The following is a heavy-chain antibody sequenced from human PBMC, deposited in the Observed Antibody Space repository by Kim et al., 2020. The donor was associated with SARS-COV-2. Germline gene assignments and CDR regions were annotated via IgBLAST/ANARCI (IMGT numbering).Heavy chain of an antibody. V-gene: IGHV3-74*01. Sequence: YADSGKGRFIISRDNTKNTLYLQLNSLTVEDTAIYYCATGTTTTAFDYWGQGTLVTVSS. CDR3: ATGTTTTAFDY. J-gene: IGHJ4*02. D-gene: IGHD1-7*01.